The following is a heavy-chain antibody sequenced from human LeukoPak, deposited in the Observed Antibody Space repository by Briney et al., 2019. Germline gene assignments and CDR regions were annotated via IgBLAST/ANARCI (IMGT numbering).Heavy chain of an antibody. J-gene: IGHJ4*02. CDR2: ISSSSSYI. V-gene: IGHV3-21*01. CDR1: GFTFSSHE. Sequence: GGSLRLSCAASGFTFSSHEMNWVRQAPGKGLEWVSSISSSSSYIYYADSVKGRFTISRDNAKNSLYLQMNSLRAEDTAVYYCARPSPHSFGSCFYWGQGTLVTVSS. CDR3: ARPSPHSFGSCFY. D-gene: IGHD3-10*01.